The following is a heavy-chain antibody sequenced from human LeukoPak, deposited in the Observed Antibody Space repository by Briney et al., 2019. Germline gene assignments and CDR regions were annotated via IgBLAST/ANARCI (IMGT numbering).Heavy chain of an antibody. D-gene: IGHD6-13*01. CDR1: GASISSYY. J-gene: IGHJ5*02. Sequence: PSETLSLTCTVSGASISSYYWSWVRQPAGEGLEWIGRIYTSGSTNYNPSLKSRVTISVDTSKNQFSLKLSSVTAADTAVYYCARHATAPAAGWFDPWGQGTLVTVSS. V-gene: IGHV4-4*07. CDR2: IYTSGST. CDR3: ARHATAPAAGWFDP.